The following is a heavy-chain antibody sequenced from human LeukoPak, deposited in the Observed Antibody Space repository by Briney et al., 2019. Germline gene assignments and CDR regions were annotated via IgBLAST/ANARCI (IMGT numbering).Heavy chain of an antibody. CDR1: GFTVSSNY. J-gene: IGHJ3*02. Sequence: GGSLRLSCAASGFTVSSNYMSWVRQAPGKGLEWASVIYSGGSTYYADSVKGRFTIPRDNSKNTLYLQMNSLRAEDTAVYYCARGPKKYYYDSSGAFDIWGQGTMVTVCS. CDR2: IYSGGST. V-gene: IGHV3-53*01. D-gene: IGHD3-22*01. CDR3: ARGPKKYYYDSSGAFDI.